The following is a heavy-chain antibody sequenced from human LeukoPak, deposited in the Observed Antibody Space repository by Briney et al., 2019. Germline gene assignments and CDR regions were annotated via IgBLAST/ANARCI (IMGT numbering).Heavy chain of an antibody. V-gene: IGHV4-61*02. CDR1: GGSISGGSYY. Sequence: PSETLSLTCTVSGGSISGGSYYWSWIRQPAGKGLEWIGRIYTSGSPKYNPSLKSRVSISVDTSNNQFSLKLSSVTAADTAVYFCAREGGAYYSSGYFENYSYYLDVWGKGTTVTVSS. D-gene: IGHD3-10*01. J-gene: IGHJ6*03. CDR3: AREGGAYYSSGYFENYSYYLDV. CDR2: IYTSGSP.